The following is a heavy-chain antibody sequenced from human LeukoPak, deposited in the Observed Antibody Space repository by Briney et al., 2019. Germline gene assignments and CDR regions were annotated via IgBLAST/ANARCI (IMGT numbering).Heavy chain of an antibody. J-gene: IGHJ5*02. CDR3: ARESHGVRFLEWLSGVWFDP. CDR1: GFTVSSNY. Sequence: PGGSLRLSCAASGFTVSSNYMSWVRQAPGKGLEWVSVIYSNGNTYYVDSVKGRFTVSRDNSKNTLYLQMNSLRAEDTAVYYCARESHGVRFLEWLSGVWFDPWGQGTLVTVSS. V-gene: IGHV3-53*01. CDR2: IYSNGNT. D-gene: IGHD3-3*01.